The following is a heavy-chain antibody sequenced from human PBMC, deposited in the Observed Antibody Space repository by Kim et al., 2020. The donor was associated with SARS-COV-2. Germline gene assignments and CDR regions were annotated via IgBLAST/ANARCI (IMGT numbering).Heavy chain of an antibody. Sequence: YNPSLKSRVTISVDKSKNQFSLKLSSVTAADTAVYYCARAAGFGGNPFDYWGQGTLVTVSS. CDR3: ARAAGFGGNPFDY. V-gene: IGHV4-4*02. D-gene: IGHD2-15*01. J-gene: IGHJ4*02.